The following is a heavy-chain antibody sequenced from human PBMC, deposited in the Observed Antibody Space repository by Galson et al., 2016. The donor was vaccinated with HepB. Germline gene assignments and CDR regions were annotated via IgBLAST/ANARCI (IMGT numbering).Heavy chain of an antibody. Sequence: SLSLSCAASGFTFSGSTMHWVHQAPGKGLEWVTLISWDGSATYYPATVKGRFTVSRDNNRHSLYLQMNSLRSEDSAFYYCTREYWGNDLDVWGRGTKVTVSS. V-gene: IGHV3-43*01. CDR1: GFTFSGST. D-gene: IGHD3-16*01. CDR3: TREYWGNDLDV. J-gene: IGHJ3*01. CDR2: ISWDGSAT.